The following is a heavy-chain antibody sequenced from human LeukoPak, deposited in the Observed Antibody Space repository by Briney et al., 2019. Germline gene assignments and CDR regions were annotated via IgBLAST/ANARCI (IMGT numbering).Heavy chain of an antibody. CDR3: ARETGYGSSWPLHY. CDR1: GFTFSSYA. Sequence: GGSLRLSCAASGFTFSSYAMHWVRQAPGKGLEWMAYISYDGSTKNYADSVKGRFTISRDTSKNTLYLQMDSLRPEDTAVYYCARETGYGSSWPLHYWGQGTLVTVSS. V-gene: IGHV3-30-3*01. D-gene: IGHD6-13*01. CDR2: ISYDGSTK. J-gene: IGHJ4*02.